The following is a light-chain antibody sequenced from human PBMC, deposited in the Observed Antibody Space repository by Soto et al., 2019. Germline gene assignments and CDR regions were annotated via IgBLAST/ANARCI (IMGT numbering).Light chain of an antibody. V-gene: IGLV2-14*03. CDR3: SSYRRGSTYV. J-gene: IGLJ1*01. CDR1: SSVVGGYNY. CDR2: DVT. Sequence: QSVLTQPASVSGSPGQSITVSCTGTSSVVGGYNYVSWYQQHPGKAPRLLIYDVTNRPSGVSNRFSGSKSGNTASLTISGLQAEDEAEYYCSSYRRGSTYVFGTGTKVTVL.